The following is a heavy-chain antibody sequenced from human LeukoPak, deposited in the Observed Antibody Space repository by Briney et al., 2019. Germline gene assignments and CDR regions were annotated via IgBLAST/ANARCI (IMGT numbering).Heavy chain of an antibody. CDR3: ARKSIVTAGRKPYDF. J-gene: IGHJ4*02. V-gene: IGHV4-34*01. CDR1: GGSFSGYY. Sequence: PSETLSLTCAVYGGSFSGYYWSWIRQPPGKGLEWIGEIDHSGRTNSNASLKSRVTLSVDTSKNQFSLRLSSVTAADTAVYYCARKSIVTAGRKPYDFWDQGTLVTVSP. CDR2: IDHSGRT. D-gene: IGHD6-13*01.